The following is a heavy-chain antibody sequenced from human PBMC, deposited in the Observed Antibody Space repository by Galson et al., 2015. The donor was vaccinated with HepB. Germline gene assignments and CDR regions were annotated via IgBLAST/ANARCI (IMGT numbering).Heavy chain of an antibody. J-gene: IGHJ6*02. V-gene: IGHV1-18*01. Sequence: SVKVSCKASGYTFSTHGITWVRQAPGQGLEWMGWISTYNTNTKYAQKLQGRVTMTTDTSTNTAYMELRSLRSDDTAVYYCARDLPAGETGAYYYYGMDVWGQGTTVTVSS. D-gene: IGHD7-27*01. CDR1: GYTFSTHG. CDR2: ISTYNTNT. CDR3: ARDLPAGETGAYYYYGMDV.